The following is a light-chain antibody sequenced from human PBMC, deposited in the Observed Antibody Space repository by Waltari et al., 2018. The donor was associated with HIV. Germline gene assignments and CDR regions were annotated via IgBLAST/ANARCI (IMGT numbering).Light chain of an antibody. CDR3: QSFDSSLNAYV. J-gene: IGLJ1*01. CDR1: SSNIGANFD. CDR2: ANS. Sequence: QSVLTQAPSVSGAPGQRVTISCTGSSSNIGANFDVHWYQLLPASSPKLLIFANSNRPSGVPDRFSGSNSGTSASLAITGLQPEDEAEYYCQSFDSSLNAYVFGTGTTVIVL. V-gene: IGLV1-40*01.